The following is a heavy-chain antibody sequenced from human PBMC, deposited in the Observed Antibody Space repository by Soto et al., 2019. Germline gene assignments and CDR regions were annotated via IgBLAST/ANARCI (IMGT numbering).Heavy chain of an antibody. CDR2: ISYDGSNK. CDR1: GFTFSSYG. J-gene: IGHJ6*02. CDR3: AKDQLRGVRGVMTYYDGMDG. V-gene: IGHV3-30*18. Sequence: QVQLVESGGGVVQPGRSLRLSCAASGFTFSSYGMHWVRQAPGKGLEWVAVISYDGSNKYYADSVKGRFTISRDNSKNTMYLQMNSLRAEDTAVYYCAKDQLRGVRGVMTYYDGMDGWGQGPRVTVSS. D-gene: IGHD3-10*01.